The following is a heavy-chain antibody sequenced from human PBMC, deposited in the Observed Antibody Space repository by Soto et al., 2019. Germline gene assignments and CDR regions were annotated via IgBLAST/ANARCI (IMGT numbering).Heavy chain of an antibody. D-gene: IGHD4-17*01. Sequence: QVQLVESGGGVVQPGRSLRLSCAASGFTFSSYGMHWVRQAPGKGLEWVAVISYDGSNKYYADSVKGRFTISRDNSKNTLYLQMNSLRAEDTAVYYCAKDLTPVTTFYYYYGMDVWGQGTTVTVSS. J-gene: IGHJ6*02. CDR1: GFTFSSYG. V-gene: IGHV3-30*18. CDR3: AKDLTPVTTFYYYYGMDV. CDR2: ISYDGSNK.